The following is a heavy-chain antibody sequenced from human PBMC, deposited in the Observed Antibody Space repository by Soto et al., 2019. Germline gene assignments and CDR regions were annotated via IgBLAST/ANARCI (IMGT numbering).Heavy chain of an antibody. CDR1: GGNFNTYT. J-gene: IGHJ4*02. V-gene: IGHV1-69*02. CDR2: IIPILDIA. D-gene: IGHD2-8*02. Sequence: QVQLLQSGTEVKKPGSSAKVSCRASGGNFNTYTISWVRQAPGQGLEWLGRIIPILDIASYAQKFQGRVTITSDKSTNTVYMELSSLRSEDTAGYFCARSLGLCTGSGCRDYWGQGTLVSVSP. CDR3: ARSLGLCTGSGCRDY.